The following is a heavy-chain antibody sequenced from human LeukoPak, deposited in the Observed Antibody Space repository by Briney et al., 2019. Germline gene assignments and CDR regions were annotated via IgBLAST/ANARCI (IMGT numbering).Heavy chain of an antibody. CDR3: AKDIVATNYYYGMDV. J-gene: IGHJ6*02. CDR1: GFTFSSYA. Sequence: GGSLRLSCVASGFTFSSYAMSWVRQSPGKGLEWISGVDGRGSTTYYADSVKGRFTISRDNSKNTLYLQMDSLRAEDTAVYYCAKDIVATNYYYGMDVWGQGTTVTVSS. V-gene: IGHV3-23*01. D-gene: IGHD5-12*01. CDR2: VDGRGSTT.